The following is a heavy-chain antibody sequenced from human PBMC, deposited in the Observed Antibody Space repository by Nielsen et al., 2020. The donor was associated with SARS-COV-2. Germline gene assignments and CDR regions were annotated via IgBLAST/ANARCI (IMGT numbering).Heavy chain of an antibody. Sequence: GGSLRLSCAASGFTFSDHYMDWVRQAPGKGLEWVARIRDKANSYTTEYGASVKGRFTISRDDSKNSVYLQMNSLKTEDTAVYYCTRGASSAAAAYYYGLDVWGQGTTVTVSS. J-gene: IGHJ6*02. CDR1: GFTFSDHY. V-gene: IGHV3-72*01. D-gene: IGHD6-25*01. CDR3: TRGASSAAAAYYYGLDV. CDR2: IRDKANSYTT.